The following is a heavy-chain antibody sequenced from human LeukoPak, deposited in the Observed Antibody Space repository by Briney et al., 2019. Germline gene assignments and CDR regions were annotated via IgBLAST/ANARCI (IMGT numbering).Heavy chain of an antibody. Sequence: GGSLRLSCAVSGFAFSSYSMNWVRQAPGKGLEWVSSISSSSSYIYYADSVKGRFTISRDNAENSLYLQMNSLRAEDTAVYYCAREEVGAADYWGQGTLVTVSS. D-gene: IGHD1-26*01. CDR3: AREEVGAADY. CDR1: GFAFSSYS. CDR2: ISSSSSYI. J-gene: IGHJ4*02. V-gene: IGHV3-21*04.